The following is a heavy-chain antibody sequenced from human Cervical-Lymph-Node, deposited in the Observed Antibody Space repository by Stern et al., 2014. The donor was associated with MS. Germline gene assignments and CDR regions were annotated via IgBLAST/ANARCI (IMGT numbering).Heavy chain of an antibody. Sequence: QMQLVQSGAEVKKPGSSVKVSCKASGGTFSSYAISWVRQAPGQGLEWMGGIIPIFGTANYAQKFQGRVTMTTDTSTSTAYMELRSLRSDDTAVYYCARDRQQLVRGWLDPWGQGTLVTVSS. V-gene: IGHV1-69*06. CDR2: IIPIFGTA. CDR1: GGTFSSYA. J-gene: IGHJ5*02. CDR3: ARDRQQLVRGWLDP. D-gene: IGHD6-13*01.